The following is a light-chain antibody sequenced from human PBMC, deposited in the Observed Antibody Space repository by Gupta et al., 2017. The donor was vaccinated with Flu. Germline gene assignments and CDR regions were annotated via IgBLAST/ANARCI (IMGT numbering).Light chain of an antibody. V-gene: IGKV3-15*01. CDR2: GAS. Sequence: EIVMTQSPASLSVSPGERATLSCTATQSVNDNLAWYQQKSGQGPRLLIYGASTRATGIPARFSGSGSGTEFTLTISSLQSEVFAVYYCQQDNYWPLTFGHGTKVDIK. J-gene: IGKJ3*01. CDR3: QQDNYWPLT. CDR1: QSVNDN.